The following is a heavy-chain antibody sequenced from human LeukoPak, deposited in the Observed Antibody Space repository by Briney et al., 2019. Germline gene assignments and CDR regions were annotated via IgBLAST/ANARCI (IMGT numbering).Heavy chain of an antibody. Sequence: ASVKVSCKAFGGSFSSEAISWVRQSPGQGLEWMGGIIPIFGTANYAQKFQGRVTITTDESTSTAYMEVSSLRSEDTAVYYCGRKAGDCGGGSCYSIDYWGQGTLVTVSS. V-gene: IGHV1-69*05. J-gene: IGHJ4*02. CDR3: GRKAGDCGGGSCYSIDY. D-gene: IGHD2-15*01. CDR2: IIPIFGTA. CDR1: GGSFSSEA.